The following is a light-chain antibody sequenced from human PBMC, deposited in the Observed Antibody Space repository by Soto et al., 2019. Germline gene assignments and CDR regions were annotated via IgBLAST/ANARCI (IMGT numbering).Light chain of an antibody. V-gene: IGKV1-5*03. CDR2: KAS. Sequence: DIQMTQSPSTLSASVGDRVTITCRASRSISNWLAWYQQKPGKAPKLLIYKASTLKSGVPSRFSGSGSGTEFTLTISSLQPDDFATYYCQHYNSYPLTFGGGTKVDIK. J-gene: IGKJ4*01. CDR1: RSISNW. CDR3: QHYNSYPLT.